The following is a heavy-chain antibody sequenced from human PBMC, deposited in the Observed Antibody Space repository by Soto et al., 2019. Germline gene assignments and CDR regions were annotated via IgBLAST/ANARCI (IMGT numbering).Heavy chain of an antibody. J-gene: IGHJ3*02. V-gene: IGHV3-33*01. Sequence: QVQLVESGGGVVQPGRSLRLSCAASGFTFSSYGMHWVRQAPGKGLEWVAVIWYDGSNKYYAAPVKGRFTISRDNSKNTLYLEMNSLRAEDTAVYYCARDLDDISAFDIWGQGTMVTVSS. CDR3: ARDLDDISAFDI. D-gene: IGHD3-9*01. CDR2: IWYDGSNK. CDR1: GFTFSSYG.